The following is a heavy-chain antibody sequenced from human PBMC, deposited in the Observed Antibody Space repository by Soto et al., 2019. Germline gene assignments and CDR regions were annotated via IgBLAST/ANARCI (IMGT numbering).Heavy chain of an antibody. J-gene: IGHJ4*02. Sequence: GGSLRLSCAASGFTFSSYSMNWVRQAPGKGLEWVSSISSSSSYIYYADSVKGRFTISRDNAKNSLYLQMNSLRAEDTAVYYCARLAAYCSGGSCYLSRTADYTIWGQGTLVTVSS. CDR2: ISSSSSYI. D-gene: IGHD2-15*01. CDR1: GFTFSSYS. CDR3: ARLAAYCSGGSCYLSRTADYTI. V-gene: IGHV3-21*01.